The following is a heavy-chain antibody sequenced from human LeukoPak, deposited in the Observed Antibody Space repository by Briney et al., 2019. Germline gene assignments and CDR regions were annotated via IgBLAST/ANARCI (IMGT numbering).Heavy chain of an antibody. J-gene: IGHJ4*02. CDR3: ARANTYCSGGSCYRITDY. CDR1: GYTFISYG. V-gene: IGHV1-18*01. D-gene: IGHD2-15*01. CDR2: ISAYNGNT. Sequence: ASVKVSCKASGYTFISYGISWVRQAPGQGLEWMGWISAYNGNTNYAQKLQGRVTMTTDTSTSTAYMELRSLRSDDTAVYYCARANTYCSGGSCYRITDYWGQGTLVTVSS.